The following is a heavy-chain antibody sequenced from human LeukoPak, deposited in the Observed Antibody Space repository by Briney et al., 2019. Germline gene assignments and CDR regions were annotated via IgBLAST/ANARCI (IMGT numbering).Heavy chain of an antibody. V-gene: IGHV1-69*05. J-gene: IGHJ4*02. Sequence: SVKVSCKASGGTFSSYAISWVRQAPGQGLEWMGGIIPIFGTANYAQKFQGRVTITTDESTSTAYMELSSLRSEDTAVYYCASSGRGYSGYDSGFDYWGQGTLVTVA. CDR2: IIPIFGTA. CDR3: ASSGRGYSGYDSGFDY. D-gene: IGHD5-12*01. CDR1: GGTFSSYA.